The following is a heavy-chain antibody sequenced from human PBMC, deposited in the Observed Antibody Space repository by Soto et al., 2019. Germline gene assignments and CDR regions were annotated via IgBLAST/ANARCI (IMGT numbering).Heavy chain of an antibody. Sequence: EVQLVESGGGLVQPGGSLRLSCAASGFTVSSNYMSWVRQAPGKGLEWVSVIYSGGSTYYADSVKGRFTISRHNAKNTLYLQMNSLRAENTAVYYCAREVGHGWFDPWGQGTLVTVSS. V-gene: IGHV3-53*04. J-gene: IGHJ5*02. CDR3: AREVGHGWFDP. CDR1: GFTVSSNY. CDR2: IYSGGST.